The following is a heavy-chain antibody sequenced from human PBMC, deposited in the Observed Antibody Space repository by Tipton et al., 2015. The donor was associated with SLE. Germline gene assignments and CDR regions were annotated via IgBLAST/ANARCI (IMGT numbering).Heavy chain of an antibody. Sequence: SLRLSCAASGFTFSSYAMSWVRQAPGKGLEWVSGISGGGAGTYYADSVKGRFTISRDTSKNTLYLQMNSLRAEDTAVYYCAKEGYCTGGVCPEAFDYWGQGTLVTVSS. V-gene: IGHV3-23*01. D-gene: IGHD2-8*02. CDR1: GFTFSSYA. J-gene: IGHJ4*02. CDR3: AKEGYCTGGVCPEAFDY. CDR2: ISGGGAGT.